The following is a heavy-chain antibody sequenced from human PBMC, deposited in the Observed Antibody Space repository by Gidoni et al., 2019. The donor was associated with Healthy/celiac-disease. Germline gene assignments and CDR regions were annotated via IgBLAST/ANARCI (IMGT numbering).Heavy chain of an antibody. Sequence: EVQLVQSGAEVKKPGASLRSSCKGSGYRFTSYWISWVRQMPGKGLEWMGRIDPSDSYTNYSPSFQGHVTISADKSISTAYLQWSSLKASDTAMYYCARHRKRWFGELLPDYWGQGTLVTVSS. CDR3: ARHRKRWFGELLPDY. V-gene: IGHV5-10-1*01. D-gene: IGHD3-10*01. J-gene: IGHJ4*02. CDR1: GYRFTSYW. CDR2: IDPSDSYT.